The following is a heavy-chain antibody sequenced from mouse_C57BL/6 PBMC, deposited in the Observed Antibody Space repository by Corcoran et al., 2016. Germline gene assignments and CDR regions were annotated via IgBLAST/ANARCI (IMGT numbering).Heavy chain of an antibody. CDR2: INPNNGGT. CDR1: GYTFTDYY. CDR3: SRSSYYGSSRYFDC. J-gene: IGHJ2*01. V-gene: IGHV1-26*01. Sequence: EVQLQQSGPELVKPGASVKISCKASGYTFTDYYMNWVKQSHGKSLEWIGDINPNNGGTSYNQKFKGKATLTVAKSSSQAYMELRSLTSEYSAVDVYSRSSYYGSSRYFDCGREGITPTVSS. D-gene: IGHD1-1*01.